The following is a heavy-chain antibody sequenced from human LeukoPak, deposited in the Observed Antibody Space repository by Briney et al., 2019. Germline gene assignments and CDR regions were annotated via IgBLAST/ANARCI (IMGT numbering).Heavy chain of an antibody. CDR1: GYTLTELS. V-gene: IGHV1-24*01. Sequence: ASVKVSCKVSGYTLTELSMHWVRQAPGKGLEWMGGFDPEDGETIYAQKFQGRVTMTEDTSTDTAYMELSRLRSDDTAVYYCARDRGTKNWFDPWGQGTLVTVSS. D-gene: IGHD1-1*01. CDR2: FDPEDGET. CDR3: ARDRGTKNWFDP. J-gene: IGHJ5*02.